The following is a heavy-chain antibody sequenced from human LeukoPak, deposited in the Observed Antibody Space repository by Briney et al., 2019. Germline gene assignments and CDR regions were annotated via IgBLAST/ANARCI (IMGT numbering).Heavy chain of an antibody. V-gene: IGHV1-2*02. CDR1: GYTFTGYY. CDR2: INPNSGGT. CDR3: ARAVITVTAEYFQH. D-gene: IGHD4-11*01. Sequence: ASVKVSCKASGYTFTGYYMHWVRQAPGQGLEWRGWINPNSGGTNYAQKFQGRVTMTRDTSISTAYMELSRLRSDDTAVYYCARAVITVTAEYFQHWGQGTLVTVSS. J-gene: IGHJ1*01.